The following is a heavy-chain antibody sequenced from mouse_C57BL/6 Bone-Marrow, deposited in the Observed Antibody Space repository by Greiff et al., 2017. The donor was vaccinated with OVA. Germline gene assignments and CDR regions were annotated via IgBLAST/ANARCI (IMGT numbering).Heavy chain of an antibody. CDR3: ASHYDYDVGFAY. CDR2: ISYDGSN. V-gene: IGHV3-6*01. CDR1: GYSITSGYY. D-gene: IGHD2-4*01. Sequence: EVKLQESGPGLVKPSQSLSLTCSVTGYSITSGYYWNWIRQFPGNKLEWMGYISYDGSNNYNPSLKNRISITRDTSKNQFFLKLNSVTTEDTATYYCASHYDYDVGFAYWGQGTLVTVSA. J-gene: IGHJ3*01.